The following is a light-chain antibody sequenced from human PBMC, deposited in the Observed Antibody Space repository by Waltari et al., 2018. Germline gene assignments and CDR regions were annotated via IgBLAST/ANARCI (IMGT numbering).Light chain of an antibody. V-gene: IGKV3D-15*01. CDR3: QQETAWSWT. J-gene: IGKJ1*01. CDR2: DSS. CDR1: QSLNNR. Sequence: EIILTQSPATLPLSPGGRATLSCRASQSLNNRLAWYQQKPGQAPRLLIYDSSTRVTCIPDRFSGSGSGTDFTLTISSLDPEDVAVYFCQQETAWSWTFGHGTKVEIQ.